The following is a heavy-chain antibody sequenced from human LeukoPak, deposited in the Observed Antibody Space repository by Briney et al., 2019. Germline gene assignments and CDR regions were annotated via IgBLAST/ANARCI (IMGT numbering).Heavy chain of an antibody. CDR2: ISSSSSYI. Sequence: GGSLRLSCAASGFTFSGYKMNWVRQAPGKGLEWVSSISSSSSYIYYAGSVKGRFTISRDNAKNSLYLQMNSLRVEDTAVYYCARVQSRLLPDYWGQGTLVTVSP. D-gene: IGHD4-11*01. J-gene: IGHJ4*02. V-gene: IGHV3-21*01. CDR1: GFTFSGYK. CDR3: ARVQSRLLPDY.